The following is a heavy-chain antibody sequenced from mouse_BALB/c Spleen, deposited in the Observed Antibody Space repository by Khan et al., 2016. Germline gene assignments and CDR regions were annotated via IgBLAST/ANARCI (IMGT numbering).Heavy chain of an antibody. D-gene: IGHD2-1*01. CDR2: INTNTGEP. CDR1: GYTFTNYG. J-gene: IGHJ2*01. V-gene: IGHV9-3*02. CDR3: ARYGNYYFDY. Sequence: QIQLVQSGPELKKPGETVKISCKASGYTFTNYGMNWVKQAPGKGLKWMGWINTNTGEPTYAEEFKGRFAFSLETSASTAYLQINNLKNEDTATYFCARYGNYYFDYCGQGTTLTVSS.